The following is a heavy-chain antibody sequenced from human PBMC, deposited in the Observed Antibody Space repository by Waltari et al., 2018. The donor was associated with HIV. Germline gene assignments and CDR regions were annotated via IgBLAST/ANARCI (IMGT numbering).Heavy chain of an antibody. Sequence: EVQLLESGGGLVQPGGSLRLSCAASGFTFSSYAMSWVRPAPGKGLERVSAIRGSGGSTYYADAVKGRFTISRDNSKNTLYLQMNSLRAEDTAVYYCANPLRKGWFRESYFDYWGQGTLVTVSS. J-gene: IGHJ4*02. CDR2: IRGSGGST. D-gene: IGHD3-10*01. CDR3: ANPLRKGWFRESYFDY. V-gene: IGHV3-23*01. CDR1: GFTFSSYA.